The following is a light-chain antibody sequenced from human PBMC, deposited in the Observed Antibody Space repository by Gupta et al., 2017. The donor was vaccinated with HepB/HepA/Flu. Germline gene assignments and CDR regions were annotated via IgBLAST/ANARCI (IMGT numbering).Light chain of an antibody. Sequence: QSVLTQPPSASGTPGQRVTISCSGSSSNIGSNTVNWYQQLPGTAPKLLIYSNNQRPSGVPARFSGSKSGTSASLAISGLQAEDEADYYCAAWDDSLNGVVFGGGTKLTVL. V-gene: IGLV1-44*01. CDR2: SNN. CDR3: AAWDDSLNGVV. J-gene: IGLJ2*01. CDR1: SSNIGSNT.